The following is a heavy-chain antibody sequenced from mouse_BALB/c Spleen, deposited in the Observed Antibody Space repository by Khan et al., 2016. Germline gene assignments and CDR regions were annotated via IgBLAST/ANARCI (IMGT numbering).Heavy chain of an antibody. Sequence: QVQLQQSGAELAKPGASVKMSCKASGYTFTSYWMHWVKQRPGQGLEWIGYINPSTGYTEYNQKFKDKATLTADKSYSTAYMQLSSLTSEDSAVFYGASEITTVGAMDYCGRGTSVTVAS. CDR1: GYTFTSYW. CDR3: ASEITTVGAMDY. CDR2: INPSTGYT. D-gene: IGHD1-1*01. J-gene: IGHJ4*01. V-gene: IGHV1-7*01.